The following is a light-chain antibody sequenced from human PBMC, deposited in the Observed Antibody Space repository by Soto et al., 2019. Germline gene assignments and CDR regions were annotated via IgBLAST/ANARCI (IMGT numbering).Light chain of an antibody. J-gene: IGKJ1*01. CDR3: QQRSNWPRT. CDR1: QNISSY. V-gene: IGKV3-11*01. Sequence: EIVLTQSPATLSLSPGERATLSCRASQNISSYLAWYQQKPGQAPRLLIYDASNRATGIPARFSGSGSGTDFTLTISSLEPEDFVVYYCQQRSNWPRTFGQGTEVEIK. CDR2: DAS.